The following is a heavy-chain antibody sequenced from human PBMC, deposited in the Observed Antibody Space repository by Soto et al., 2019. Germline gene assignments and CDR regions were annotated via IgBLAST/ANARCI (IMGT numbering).Heavy chain of an antibody. D-gene: IGHD2-15*01. CDR3: AGRGYCSGGSCYSRYHNWFDP. CDR1: GGTFSSYA. Sequence: QVQLVQSGAEVKKPGSSVKVSCKASGGTFSSYAISWVRQAPGQGLDWMGGIIPIFGTANYAQKFQGRVTITADKSTSTAYMELSSLRSEDTAVYYCAGRGYCSGGSCYSRYHNWFDPWGQGTLVTVSS. CDR2: IIPIFGTA. J-gene: IGHJ5*02. V-gene: IGHV1-69*06.